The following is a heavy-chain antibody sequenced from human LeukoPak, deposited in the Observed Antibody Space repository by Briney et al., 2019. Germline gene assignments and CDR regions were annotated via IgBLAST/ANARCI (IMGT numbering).Heavy chain of an antibody. Sequence: GESLKISCKVSGYIFTTYWIGWVRQMPGKGLEWMGIIYPGNSNTRYSPSFQGQVTISADKSINTAYLQWSSLKASDTAMHYCARQGDYDLDYWGLGTLVTVSS. CDR1: GYIFTTYW. D-gene: IGHD4-17*01. CDR3: ARQGDYDLDY. J-gene: IGHJ4*02. CDR2: IYPGNSNT. V-gene: IGHV5-51*01.